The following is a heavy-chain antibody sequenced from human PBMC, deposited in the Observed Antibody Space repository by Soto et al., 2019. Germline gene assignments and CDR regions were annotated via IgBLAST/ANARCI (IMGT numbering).Heavy chain of an antibody. D-gene: IGHD1-1*01. CDR2: INHTGST. Sequence: SETLSLTCAVYGGSFSGYFWNWIRQPPGKGLEWIGEINHTGSTNYNPSLKSRVTISVDTSKHQFSLKLSSVTAADTAVYYCATGTGRFDPWGQGTLVTVSS. J-gene: IGHJ5*02. CDR1: GGSFSGYF. V-gene: IGHV4-34*01. CDR3: ATGTGRFDP.